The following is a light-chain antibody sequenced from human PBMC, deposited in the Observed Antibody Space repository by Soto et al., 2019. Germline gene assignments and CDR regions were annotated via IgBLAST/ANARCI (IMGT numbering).Light chain of an antibody. CDR1: SSDVGSSNL. V-gene: IGLV2-23*01. CDR3: CSFAGSSTFYV. CDR2: EGS. J-gene: IGLJ1*01. Sequence: QSALTQPASVSGSPGQSITISCTGTSSDVGSSNLVSWYQQHPGEAPKLIIYEGSRRPSGVSGRFSGSKSGNTASLTISGLHAEDEADYYCCSFAGSSTFYVFGTGTKLTVL.